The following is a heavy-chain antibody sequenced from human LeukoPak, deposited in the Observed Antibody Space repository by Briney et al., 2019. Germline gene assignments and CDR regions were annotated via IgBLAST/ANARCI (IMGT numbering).Heavy chain of an antibody. J-gene: IGHJ4*02. CDR1: GFTFSSYS. D-gene: IGHD6-19*01. CDR2: ISSSSSYI. Sequence: GGSLRLSCAASGFTFSSYSMNWVRQASGKGLEWVSSISSSSSYIYYADSVKGRFTISRDNAKNSLYLQMNSLKAEDTAVYYCARGVAGFSGTTNGYWGQGTLVTVSS. V-gene: IGHV3-21*01. CDR3: ARGVAGFSGTTNGY.